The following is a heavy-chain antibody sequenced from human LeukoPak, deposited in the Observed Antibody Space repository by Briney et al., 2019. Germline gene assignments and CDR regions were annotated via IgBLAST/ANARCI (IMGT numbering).Heavy chain of an antibody. V-gene: IGHV3-23*01. D-gene: IGHD2-2*01. J-gene: IGHJ4*02. CDR2: ISGSGGST. Sequence: PGGSLRLSCAASGFTFSTNGMSWVRQAPGKGLDWVSAISGSGGSTYYADSVKGRFTISRDNSKNTLYLQMNSLRAEDTALYYCANLRQDILVVPTAAPDYWGQGTLVTVSS. CDR1: GFTFSTNG. CDR3: ANLRQDILVVPTAAPDY.